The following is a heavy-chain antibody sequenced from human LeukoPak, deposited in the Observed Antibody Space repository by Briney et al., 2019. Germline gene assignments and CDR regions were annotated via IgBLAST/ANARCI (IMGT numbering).Heavy chain of an antibody. CDR3: AREIDSSGYYKGYAFDI. V-gene: IGHV3-33*01. CDR2: IWYDGSNK. J-gene: IGHJ3*02. CDR1: GFTFSSYG. D-gene: IGHD3-22*01. Sequence: GGSPRLSCAASGFTFSSYGMHWVRQAPGKGLEWVAVIWYDGSNKYYADSVKGRFTISRDNSKNTLYLQMNSLRAEDTAVYYCAREIDSSGYYKGYAFDIWGQGTMVTVSS.